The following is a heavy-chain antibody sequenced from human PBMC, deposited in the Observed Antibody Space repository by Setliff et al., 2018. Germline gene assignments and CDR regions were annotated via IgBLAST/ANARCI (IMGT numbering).Heavy chain of an antibody. D-gene: IGHD3-22*01. Sequence: PEETLSLTCSVAGGSMSNYFWSWVRRPPGKGLEWIGFISSGGSTIYSPSLKSRVTISVDTSKNQFSLRLTSVTAADTAIYYCARNPASGAYYSSRPFHFDYWGQGALVTVSS. CDR2: ISSGGST. J-gene: IGHJ4*02. CDR1: GGSMSNYF. V-gene: IGHV4-4*08. CDR3: ARNPASGAYYSSRPFHFDY.